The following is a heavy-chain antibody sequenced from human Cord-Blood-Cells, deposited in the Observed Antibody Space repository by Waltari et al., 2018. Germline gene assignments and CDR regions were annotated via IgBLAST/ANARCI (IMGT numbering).Heavy chain of an antibody. Sequence: QLQLQESGPGLVKPSETLSLTCTVSGGSISSSSYYWGWIRQPPGKGLEWIGSIYYSGSTYYNPSLKSRVTISVDTSKNQFSLKLSSVTAADTAVYYCASGGRINPINWFDPWGQGTLVTVSS. J-gene: IGHJ5*02. CDR3: ASGGRINPINWFDP. V-gene: IGHV4-39*01. CDR1: GGSISSSSYY. CDR2: IYYSGST.